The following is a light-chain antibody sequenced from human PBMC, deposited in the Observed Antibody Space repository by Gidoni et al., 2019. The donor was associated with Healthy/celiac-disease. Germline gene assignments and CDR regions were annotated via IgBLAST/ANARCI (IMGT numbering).Light chain of an antibody. J-gene: IGKJ5*01. CDR3: QQRSNWPPA. CDR2: DAS. Sequence: ELVLTQSPATLSLSPGERATLSCRDSQSVSSYLAWYQQKPGQAPRLLIYDASNRATGIPARFSGSGSGTDFTLTISSLEPEDFAVYYWQQRSNWPPAFGQGTRLEIK. CDR1: QSVSSY. V-gene: IGKV3-11*01.